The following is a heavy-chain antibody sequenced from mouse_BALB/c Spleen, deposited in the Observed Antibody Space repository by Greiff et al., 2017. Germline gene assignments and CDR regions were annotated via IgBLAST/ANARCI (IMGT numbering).Heavy chain of an antibody. Sequence: EVMLVESGGGLVKPGGSLKLSSAASGFTFSSYTMSWVRQTPEKRLEWVATISSGGSYTYYPDSVKGRFTISRDNAKNTLYLQMSSLKSEDTAMYYCTRDGSYAMDYWGQGTSVTVSS. CDR3: TRDGSYAMDY. V-gene: IGHV5-6-4*01. CDR1: GFTFSSYT. CDR2: ISSGGSYT. J-gene: IGHJ4*01.